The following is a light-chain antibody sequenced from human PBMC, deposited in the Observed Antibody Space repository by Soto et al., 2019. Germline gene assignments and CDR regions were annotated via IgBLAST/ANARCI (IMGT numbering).Light chain of an antibody. CDR3: ATWDDSLSGRV. J-gene: IGLJ3*02. Sequence: QSVLTQPPSASGTPGQRVTISCSGSSSNIGNNYVHWYQQLPGAAPKLLIYRNSQRPSGVPDRFSASKSGTSVSLAISGLRSEDEAHYYCATWDDSLSGRVFGGGTKVTVL. CDR1: SSNIGNNY. V-gene: IGLV1-47*01. CDR2: RNS.